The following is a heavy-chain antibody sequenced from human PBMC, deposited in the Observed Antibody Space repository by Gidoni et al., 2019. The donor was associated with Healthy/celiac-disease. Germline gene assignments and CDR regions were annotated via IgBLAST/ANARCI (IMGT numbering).Heavy chain of an antibody. V-gene: IGHV3-15*01. Sequence: EVQLVESGGGLVKRGGSLRLSCAAAGFTFSNARLSWVRQAPGKGLEWVGRIKSKTDGGTTDYAAPVKGRLTISRDDSKNTMYLQMNSLKTEDTAVYYCTTDPGGNPKLRYNWFDPWGQGTLVTVSS. CDR2: IKSKTDGGTT. D-gene: IGHD2-15*01. J-gene: IGHJ5*02. CDR3: TTDPGGNPKLRYNWFDP. CDR1: GFTFSNAR.